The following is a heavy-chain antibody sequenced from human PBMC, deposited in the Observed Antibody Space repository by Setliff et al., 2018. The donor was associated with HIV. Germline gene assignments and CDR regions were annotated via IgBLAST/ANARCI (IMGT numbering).Heavy chain of an antibody. V-gene: IGHV4-61*09. CDR2: IYTSGKT. D-gene: IGHD1-1*01. CDR1: GDSISSGGYY. Sequence: NPSETLSLTCKVSGDSISSGGYYWTWIRKPAGKGLEWIGHIYTSGKTNYNPSLKSRVSISVATSKNQFFLTLTSVTAADSAVYYCARLGEHDTGDLDVWGKGTTVTVSS. J-gene: IGHJ6*04. CDR3: ARLGEHDTGDLDV.